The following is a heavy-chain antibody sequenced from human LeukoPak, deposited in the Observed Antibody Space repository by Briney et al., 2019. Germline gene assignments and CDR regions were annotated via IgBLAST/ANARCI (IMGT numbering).Heavy chain of an antibody. CDR3: AVRNRSSWSPFDF. J-gene: IGHJ4*02. CDR2: IIPIFGTA. D-gene: IGHD6-13*01. Sequence: GASVKVSCKASGGTFCSYAISWVRQAPGQGLEWMGGIIPIFGTANYAQKFQGRVTITADESTSTAYMELRSLRSDDTAVYYCAVRNRSSWSPFDFWGQGTLVTVSS. V-gene: IGHV1-69*13. CDR1: GGTFCSYA.